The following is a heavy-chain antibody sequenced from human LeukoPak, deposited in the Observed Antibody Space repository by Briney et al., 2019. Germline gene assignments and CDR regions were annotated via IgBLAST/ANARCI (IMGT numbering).Heavy chain of an antibody. CDR3: ARFGYGDYQHDAFDI. D-gene: IGHD4-17*01. CDR2: IYYSGST. V-gene: IGHV4-31*03. CDR1: GGSISSGGYY. J-gene: IGHJ3*02. Sequence: SETLSLTCTVSGGSISSGGYYWSWIRQHPGKGLEWIGYIYYSGSTYYNPSLKSRVTISVDTSKNQFSLKLSSVTAADTAVYYCARFGYGDYQHDAFDIWGQGTMVTVSS.